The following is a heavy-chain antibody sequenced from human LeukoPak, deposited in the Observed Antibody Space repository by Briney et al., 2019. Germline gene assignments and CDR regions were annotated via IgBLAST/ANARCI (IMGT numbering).Heavy chain of an antibody. V-gene: IGHV3-23*01. CDR2: ISGSGGST. CDR1: GFTFSSYA. D-gene: IGHD3-22*01. J-gene: IGHJ4*02. CDR3: AYYDSSGYPSSFDY. Sequence: GGSLRPSCAASGFTFSSYAMSWVRQAPGKGLEWVSAISGSGGSTYYADSVRGRFTISRDNSKNTLYLQMNSLRAEDTAVYYCAYYDSSGYPSSFDYWGQGTLVTVSS.